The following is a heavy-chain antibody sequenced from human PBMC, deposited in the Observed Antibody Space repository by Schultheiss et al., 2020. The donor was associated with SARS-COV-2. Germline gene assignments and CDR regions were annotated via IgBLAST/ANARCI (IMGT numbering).Heavy chain of an antibody. V-gene: IGHV3-33*06. CDR1: GFTFSSYG. CDR3: AKNPHGMVYANAEYFQH. D-gene: IGHD2-8*01. Sequence: GGSLRLSCAASGFTFSSYGMHWVRKAPGKGLEWVAVIWYDGSNKYYADSVKGRFTISRDNSKNTLYLQMNSLRAEDTAVYYCAKNPHGMVYANAEYFQHWGQGTLVTVSS. J-gene: IGHJ1*01. CDR2: IWYDGSNK.